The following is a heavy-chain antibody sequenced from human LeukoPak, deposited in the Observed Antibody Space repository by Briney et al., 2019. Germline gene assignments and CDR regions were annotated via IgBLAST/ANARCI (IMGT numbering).Heavy chain of an antibody. Sequence: GGSLRLSCAASGFTFSSYWMHWVRQAPGKGLAWVSRINSDGSSTSYADSVKGRFTISRDNAKNTLYLQMNSLRAEDTAVYYCASLMLLTASDYWGQGTPVTVSS. CDR1: GFTFSSYW. J-gene: IGHJ4*02. V-gene: IGHV3-74*01. D-gene: IGHD2-21*02. CDR2: INSDGSST. CDR3: ASLMLLTASDY.